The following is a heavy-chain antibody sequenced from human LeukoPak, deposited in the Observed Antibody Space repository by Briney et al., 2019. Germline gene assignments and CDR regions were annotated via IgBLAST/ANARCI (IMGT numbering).Heavy chain of an antibody. CDR3: ANEVRPNDY. Sequence: PGGSLRLSCAASGFSFSSHAMCWVRQAPGKGLEWVSSIDISGGSTWYADSVRGRFTISRDNSKNTLYLQMDSLRVEDTALYYCANEVRPNDYWGQGTPVTVSS. V-gene: IGHV3-23*01. CDR1: GFSFSSHA. D-gene: IGHD6-6*01. J-gene: IGHJ4*02. CDR2: IDISGGST.